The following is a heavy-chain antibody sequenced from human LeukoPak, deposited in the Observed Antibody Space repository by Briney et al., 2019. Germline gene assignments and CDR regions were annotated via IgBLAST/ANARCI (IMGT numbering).Heavy chain of an antibody. CDR1: GFTFSSYE. D-gene: IGHD3-22*01. CDR3: AREYLYYYDSSGYYDY. V-gene: IGHV3-48*03. J-gene: IGHJ4*02. Sequence: GGSLRLSCAASGFTFSSYEMNWVRQAPGKGLEWVSYIDSSGSTIYSADSVKGRFTISRDNAKNSLYLQMNSLRAEDTAVYYCAREYLYYYDSSGYYDYWGQGTLVTVSS. CDR2: IDSSGSTI.